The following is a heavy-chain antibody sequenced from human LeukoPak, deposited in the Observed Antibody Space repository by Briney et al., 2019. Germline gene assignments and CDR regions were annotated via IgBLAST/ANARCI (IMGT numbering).Heavy chain of an antibody. CDR1: GFTFRSYP. CDR3: TRGARKGDDYGGFFDY. CDR2: ISSSSSTI. Sequence: GGSLRLSCAASGFTFRSYPMNWVRQAPGKGLEWVSYISSSSSTIYYADSVKGRFTISRDNSKNTLYVQMNSLRTADTAVYYCTRGARKGDDYGGFFDYWGQGTLVTVSS. D-gene: IGHD4-23*01. V-gene: IGHV3-48*01. J-gene: IGHJ4*02.